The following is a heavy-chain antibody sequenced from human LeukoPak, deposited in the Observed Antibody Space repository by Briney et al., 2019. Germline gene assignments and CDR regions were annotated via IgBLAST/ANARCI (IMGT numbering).Heavy chain of an antibody. CDR2: ISGSGGST. Sequence: GGSLRLSCAASGFTFSSYAMSWVRQAPGKGLEWVSAISGSGGSTYYADSVKGRFTISRDNSKNTLYLQMNSLRAEDTALYHCARGGWYSYDPYYYYGMDVWGQGTTVTVSS. CDR1: GFTFSSYA. D-gene: IGHD5-18*01. CDR3: ARGGWYSYDPYYYYGMDV. V-gene: IGHV3-23*01. J-gene: IGHJ6*02.